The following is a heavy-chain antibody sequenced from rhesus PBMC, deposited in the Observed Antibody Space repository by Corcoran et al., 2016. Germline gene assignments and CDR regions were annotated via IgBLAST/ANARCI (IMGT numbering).Heavy chain of an antibody. V-gene: IGHV4S7*01. D-gene: IGHD2-21*01. CDR2: IFCSIGST. CDR1: GGSISGGYG. J-gene: IGHJ4*01. Sequence: QLQLQESGPGLVKPSETLSLTCAVSGGSISGGYGWIWIRQPPGKGLECIWHIFCSIGSTYYNPSLKSRFTISTDTSKNQFSLKLSSVTAADTAVYYCARAYCTGSGCYFDYWGQGVLVTVSS. CDR3: ARAYCTGSGCYFDY.